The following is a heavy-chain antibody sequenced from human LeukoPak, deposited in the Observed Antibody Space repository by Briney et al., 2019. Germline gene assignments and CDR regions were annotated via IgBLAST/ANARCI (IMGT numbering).Heavy chain of an antibody. CDR3: SGGSEGMDV. D-gene: IGHD3-16*01. J-gene: IGHJ6*04. Sequence: GGSLRLSCAVSGFTVSSNYMSWVRQAPGKGLEGVSVIYSGGSTYYADSVKGRFTISRDNSKNTLYLQMNSLRAEDTAVYYCSGGSEGMDVWGKGTTVTVSS. CDR1: GFTVSSNY. CDR2: IYSGGST. V-gene: IGHV3-53*01.